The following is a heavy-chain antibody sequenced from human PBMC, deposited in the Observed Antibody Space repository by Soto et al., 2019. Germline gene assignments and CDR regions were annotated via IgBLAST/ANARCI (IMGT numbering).Heavy chain of an antibody. CDR1: GVTFSSYA. Sequence: SVKVSGKASGVTFSSYAISWVRQAPGQGLEWMGGIIPIFGTANYAQKFQGRVTITADESTSTAYMELSSLRSEDTAVYYCARSVPYYYDSSGYSKPAVRYGMDVWGQGTTVTVSS. CDR2: IIPIFGTA. J-gene: IGHJ6*02. D-gene: IGHD3-22*01. V-gene: IGHV1-69*13. CDR3: ARSVPYYYDSSGYSKPAVRYGMDV.